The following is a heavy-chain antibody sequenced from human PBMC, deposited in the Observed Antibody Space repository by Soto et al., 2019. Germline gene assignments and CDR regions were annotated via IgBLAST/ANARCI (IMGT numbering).Heavy chain of an antibody. D-gene: IGHD1-26*01. CDR2: INHSGNT. CDR3: ASYGKAVLKPSYQNDMDV. V-gene: IGHV4-34*01. CDR1: GCSLMVYY. Sequence: SETXSLTCSIFGCSLMVYYWSGIRQPPGKGLEWMGEINHSGNTNYNPSLKRRVTISVDTSNNQFSLKLNSVTAADTAVYYCASYGKAVLKPSYQNDMDVWGQGTTVTVSS. J-gene: IGHJ6*02.